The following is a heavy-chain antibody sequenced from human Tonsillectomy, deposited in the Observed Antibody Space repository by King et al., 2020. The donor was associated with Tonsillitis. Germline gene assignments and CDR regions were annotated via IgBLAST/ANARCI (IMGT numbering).Heavy chain of an antibody. V-gene: IGHV3-23*04. D-gene: IGHD1-7*01. CDR2: INESGHNT. J-gene: IGHJ4*02. Sequence: QLVQSGGGLVQPGGSLRLSCAASGFTFSSYAMSWVRQAPGKGLEWVSGINESGHNTYSADSVKGRYTISRDNSKNTLYLKMNSLRAEDTAVYYCAKDQLELEYFDYWGQGALVIVSS. CDR1: GFTFSSYA. CDR3: AKDQLELEYFDY.